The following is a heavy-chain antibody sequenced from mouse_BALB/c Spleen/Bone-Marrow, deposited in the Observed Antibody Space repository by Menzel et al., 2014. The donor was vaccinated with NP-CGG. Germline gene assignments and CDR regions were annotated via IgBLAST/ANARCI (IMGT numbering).Heavy chain of an antibody. Sequence: VQGVESGAELVRPGASVKLSCKASGYTFTSYWINWVKQRPGQGLEWIGNIYPSDSYTNYNQKFKDKATLTVDKSSSTAYMQLSSPTSEDSAVYYCTTGAYWGQGTLVTVSA. CDR1: GYTFTSYW. D-gene: IGHD4-1*01. CDR2: IYPSDSYT. V-gene: IGHV1-69*02. CDR3: TTGAY. J-gene: IGHJ3*01.